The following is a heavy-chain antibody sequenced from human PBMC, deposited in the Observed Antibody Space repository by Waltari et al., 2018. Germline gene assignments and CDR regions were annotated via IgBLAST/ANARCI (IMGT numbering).Heavy chain of an antibody. CDR2: INAGNGNT. Sequence: QVQLVQSGAEVKKPGASVKVSCKASGYTFTSYAMHWVRQAPGQRLEWMGWINAGNGNTKYSQEFQGRGTITRDTSASTAYMELSSLRSEDMAVYYCARGDDSSGYRPFDYWGQGTLVTVSS. CDR3: ARGDDSSGYRPFDY. V-gene: IGHV1-3*03. J-gene: IGHJ4*02. D-gene: IGHD3-22*01. CDR1: GYTFTSYA.